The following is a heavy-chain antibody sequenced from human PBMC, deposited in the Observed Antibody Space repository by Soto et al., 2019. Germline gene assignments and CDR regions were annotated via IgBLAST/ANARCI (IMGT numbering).Heavy chain of an antibody. CDR3: ARDSRGVVVVTASILGAGMDV. Sequence: QVQLVESGGGVVQPGRSLRLSCAASGFTFSSYGMHWVRQAPGKGLEWVAVIWYDGSNKYYADSVKGRFTISRDNSKNTLYLQMDSLRAEDTAVYYCARDSRGVVVVTASILGAGMDVWGQGTTVTVSS. CDR1: GFTFSSYG. CDR2: IWYDGSNK. V-gene: IGHV3-33*01. D-gene: IGHD2-21*02. J-gene: IGHJ6*02.